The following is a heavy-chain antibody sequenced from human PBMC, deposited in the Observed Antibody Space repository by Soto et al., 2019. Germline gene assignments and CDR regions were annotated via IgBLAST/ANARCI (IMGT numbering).Heavy chain of an antibody. CDR1: GGTFSSYA. D-gene: IGHD3-3*01. CDR3: ARDRVLYDSLYSYYYYGMDV. J-gene: IGHJ6*02. V-gene: IGHV1-69*13. CDR2: IIPIFGTA. Sequence: ASVKVSCKASGGTFSSYAISWVRQAPGQGLEWMGGIIPIFGTANYAQKFQGRVTITADESTSTAYMELSSLRSEDTAVYYCARDRVLYDSLYSYYYYGMDVWGQGTTVTVSS.